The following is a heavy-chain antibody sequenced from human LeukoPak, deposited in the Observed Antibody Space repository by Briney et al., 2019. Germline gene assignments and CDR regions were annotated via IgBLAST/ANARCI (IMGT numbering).Heavy chain of an antibody. J-gene: IGHJ6*03. CDR2: IYTSGST. V-gene: IGHV4-4*07. Sequence: SETLSLTCTVSGGSISSYYWSWIRQPAGKGLEWIGRIYTSGSTNYNPSLKSRVTMSVDTSKNQFSLKLSSVTAADTAVYYCARDVGKVREGAKYYYYYYYMDVWGKGTTVTVSS. CDR3: ARDVGKVREGAKYYYYYYYMDV. D-gene: IGHD3-10*01. CDR1: GGSISSYY.